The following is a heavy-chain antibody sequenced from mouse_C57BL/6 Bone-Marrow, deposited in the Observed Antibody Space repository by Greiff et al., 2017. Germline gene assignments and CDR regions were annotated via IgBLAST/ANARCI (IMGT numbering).Heavy chain of an antibody. CDR3: AIRHYGSSHWYFDV. V-gene: IGHV1-81*01. J-gene: IGHJ1*03. D-gene: IGHD1-1*01. CDR2: IYPRSCNT. CDR1: GYTFTSYG. Sequence: QVQLKESGAELARPGASVKLSCKASGYTFTSYGISWVKQRTGQGLEWIGEIYPRSCNTYYNEKFKGKATLTADKSSSTAYMELRSLTSEDSAVYFCAIRHYGSSHWYFDVWGTGTTVTVSS.